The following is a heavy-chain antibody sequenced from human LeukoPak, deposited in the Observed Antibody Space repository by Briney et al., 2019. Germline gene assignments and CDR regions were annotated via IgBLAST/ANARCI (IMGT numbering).Heavy chain of an antibody. D-gene: IGHD3-16*01. V-gene: IGHV1-46*01. CDR2: INPSGGST. J-gene: IGHJ3*02. CDR3: ATGGVSVGLMSI. Sequence: ASVKVSCKASGYTFTSYYMHWVRQAPGQGLEWMGIINPSGGSTSYAQKFQGRVTMTRDMSTSTVYMELSSLRSEDTAVYYCATGGVSVGLMSIWGQGTMVTVSS. CDR1: GYTFTSYY.